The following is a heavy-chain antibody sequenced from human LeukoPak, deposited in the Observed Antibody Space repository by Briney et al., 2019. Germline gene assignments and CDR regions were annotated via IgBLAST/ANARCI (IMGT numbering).Heavy chain of an antibody. CDR1: DGSISSGDYY. Sequence: SQTLSLTCTVSDGSISSGDYYWSWIRQPPGKGLEWIGYIYYSGSTYYNPSLKSRLTISIDTSKNQFSLKLSSVTAADTAVYYCARKIKPCRGDCYPGPFDIGGQGTMVTVSS. D-gene: IGHD2-21*01. CDR2: IYYSGST. CDR3: ARKIKPCRGDCYPGPFDI. J-gene: IGHJ3*02. V-gene: IGHV4-30-4*08.